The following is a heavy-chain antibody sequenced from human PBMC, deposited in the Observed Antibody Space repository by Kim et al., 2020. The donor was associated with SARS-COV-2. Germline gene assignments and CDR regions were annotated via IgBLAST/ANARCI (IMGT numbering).Heavy chain of an antibody. V-gene: IGHV1-69*01. Sequence: AQKFQGRVTITADESTSTAYMELSSLRSEDTAVYYCARAGSGWDLDYFDYWGQGTLVTVSS. CDR3: ARAGSGWDLDYFDY. J-gene: IGHJ4*02. D-gene: IGHD6-19*01.